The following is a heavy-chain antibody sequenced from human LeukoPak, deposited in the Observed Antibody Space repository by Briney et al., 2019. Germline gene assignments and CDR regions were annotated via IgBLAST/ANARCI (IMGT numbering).Heavy chain of an antibody. CDR1: GFPFSSYG. J-gene: IGHJ3*02. CDR3: ARAKMATPDAFDI. Sequence: GGSLILSCAASGFPFSSYGMHWVRQAPGKGLEWVAVISYDGSNKYYADSAKGRFTISRDNSKNTLYLQMNSLRAEDTAVYYCARAKMATPDAFDIWGQGTMVTVSS. CDR2: ISYDGSNK. D-gene: IGHD5-24*01. V-gene: IGHV3-30*03.